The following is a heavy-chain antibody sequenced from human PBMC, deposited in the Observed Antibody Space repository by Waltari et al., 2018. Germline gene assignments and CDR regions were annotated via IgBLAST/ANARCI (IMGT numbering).Heavy chain of an antibody. CDR1: GFTFSSYG. Sequence: QVQLVESGGGVVQPGGSLRLSCAASGFTFSSYGMHWVRQAPGKGLAWVAFIRYDGSNKYYADSVKGRFTISRDNSKNTLYLQMNSLRAEDTAVYYCAKDIRVAVAGTWVGHYYYYYGMDVWGQGTTVTVSS. J-gene: IGHJ6*02. CDR3: AKDIRVAVAGTWVGHYYYYYGMDV. D-gene: IGHD6-19*01. V-gene: IGHV3-30*02. CDR2: IRYDGSNK.